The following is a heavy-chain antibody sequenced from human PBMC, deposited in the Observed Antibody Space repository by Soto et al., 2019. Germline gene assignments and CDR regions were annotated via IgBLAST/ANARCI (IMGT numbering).Heavy chain of an antibody. Sequence: PSETLSLTCSVSGGSFSNSYWTWIRQPAGKRLEGIGRIYASGSTTYNPSLKSRVTLSLDTSKSQFSLRLTSVTAADTAVYYCARAPMRTAIPKDAFDIWGQGTMVTVSS. V-gene: IGHV4-4*07. CDR3: ARAPMRTAIPKDAFDI. D-gene: IGHD2-21*02. CDR1: GGSFSNSY. J-gene: IGHJ3*02. CDR2: IYASGST.